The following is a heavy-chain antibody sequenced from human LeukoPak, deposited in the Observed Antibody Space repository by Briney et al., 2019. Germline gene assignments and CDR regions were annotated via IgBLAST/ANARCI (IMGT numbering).Heavy chain of an antibody. J-gene: IGHJ3*02. CDR1: GGSFSGYY. D-gene: IGHD3-22*01. V-gene: IGHV4-34*01. Sequence: SETLSLTCAVYGGSFSGYYWSWIRQPPGKGLEWIGEINHSGSTNYNPSLKSRVTISVDTSKNQFSLKLSSVTAADTAVYYCAMMGGQNYYDSSGYDDAFDIWGQGTMVTVSS. CDR3: AMMGGQNYYDSSGYDDAFDI. CDR2: INHSGST.